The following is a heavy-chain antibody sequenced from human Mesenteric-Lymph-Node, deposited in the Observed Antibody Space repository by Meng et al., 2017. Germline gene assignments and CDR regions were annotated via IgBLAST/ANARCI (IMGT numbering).Heavy chain of an antibody. CDR1: GGSFSGYY. D-gene: IGHD4-17*01. V-gene: IGHV4-34*01. J-gene: IGHJ4*02. CDR2: INHSGST. Sequence: QLQLQQWGAGLLNPSETLSLTCPVYGGSFSGYYWSWIRQPPGKGLEWIGEINHSGSTNYNPSLKSRVTISVDTSKNQFSLKLSSVTAADTAVYYCARGRGYGDYGSLYWGQGTLVTASS. CDR3: ARGRGYGDYGSLY.